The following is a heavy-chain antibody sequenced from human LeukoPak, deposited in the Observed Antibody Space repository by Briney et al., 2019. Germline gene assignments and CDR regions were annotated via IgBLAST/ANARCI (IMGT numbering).Heavy chain of an antibody. J-gene: IGHJ4*02. V-gene: IGHV4-34*01. CDR1: GGSFSGYY. CDR2: INHSGST. D-gene: IGHD3-10*01. CDR3: ARPGFSLPYGSGSYYDY. Sequence: PSETLSLTCAVYGGSFSGYYWSWIRQPPGKGLEWSGEINHSGSTNYNPSLKSRVTISVDTSKNQFSLKLSSVTAADTAVYYCARPGFSLPYGSGSYYDYWGQGTLVTVSS.